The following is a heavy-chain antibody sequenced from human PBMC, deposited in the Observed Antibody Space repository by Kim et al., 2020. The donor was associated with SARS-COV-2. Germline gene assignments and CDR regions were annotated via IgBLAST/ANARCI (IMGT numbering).Heavy chain of an antibody. V-gene: IGHV3-23*01. CDR1: GFSFDNFA. CDR2: VSIGASST. J-gene: IGHJ4*02. CDR3: ARRPGGVGEERDLDY. Sequence: GGSLRLSCAASGFSFDNFAFSWVRQAPGKGLDWVSFVSIGASSTFYAESVKGRFTISRDNSKNTVYLQMDSLRAEDTAIYYCARRPGGVGEERDLDYWGQGALVTVSS. D-gene: IGHD2-15*01.